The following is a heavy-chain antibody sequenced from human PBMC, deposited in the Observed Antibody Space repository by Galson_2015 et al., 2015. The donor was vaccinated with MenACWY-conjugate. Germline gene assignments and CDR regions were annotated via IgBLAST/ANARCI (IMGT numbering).Heavy chain of an antibody. CDR1: GFTFRQYA. V-gene: IGHV3-23*01. CDR2: ISDSGAAT. CDR3: AKDVYMDV. Sequence: SLRLSCAVSGFTFRQYAMSWVRQAPGTGLEWVAIISDSGAATHYIDSVKGRFTISRDNSKNTLYLQMSRLRAEDTALYYCAKDVYMDVWGKGTTVSVS. J-gene: IGHJ6*03.